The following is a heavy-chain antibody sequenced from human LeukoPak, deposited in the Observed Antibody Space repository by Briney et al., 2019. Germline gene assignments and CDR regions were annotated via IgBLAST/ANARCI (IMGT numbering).Heavy chain of an antibody. Sequence: GGSLRLSCEASGFSFSTYWMGWVRQAPGQGLEWVAHIKQDGSEKWYVDSVKGRFTISRDNAKNSLFLQMNSLRAEDTAVYYCARGPNYYDSSGYYYLDYWGQGTLVTVSS. CDR1: GFSFSTYW. CDR2: IKQDGSEK. D-gene: IGHD3-22*01. CDR3: ARGPNYYDSSGYYYLDY. J-gene: IGHJ4*02. V-gene: IGHV3-7*02.